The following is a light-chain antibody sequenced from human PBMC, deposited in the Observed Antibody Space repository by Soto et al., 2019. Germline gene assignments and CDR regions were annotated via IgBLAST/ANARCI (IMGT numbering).Light chain of an antibody. J-gene: IGKJ4*01. V-gene: IGKV3-15*01. CDR2: GAS. Sequence: EIVMTQSPVTLSVSPEERATLSCRASQNISNNLAWYQQRLGQAPRLLIYGASTRATGVPARFGGSGSGTEFTLTISSLQSEDVATYYCQRYYNAPFTFGGGTKV. CDR3: QRYYNAPFT. CDR1: QNISNN.